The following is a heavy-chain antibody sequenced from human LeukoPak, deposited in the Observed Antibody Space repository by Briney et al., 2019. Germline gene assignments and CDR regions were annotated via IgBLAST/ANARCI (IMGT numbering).Heavy chain of an antibody. CDR1: GFTFSTYN. D-gene: IGHD3-3*01. CDR3: ARGKTLWSGNGGYFDY. CDR2: ISSSSSTI. V-gene: IGHV3-48*01. Sequence: GGCLRLSRAASGFTFSTYNMNWVREAPGKGLGWGSYISSSSSTIYCADSVKGRFTISRDNAKNSLYLQMTSLRAEDTAVYYCARGKTLWSGNGGYFDYWGQGTLVTVSS. J-gene: IGHJ4*02.